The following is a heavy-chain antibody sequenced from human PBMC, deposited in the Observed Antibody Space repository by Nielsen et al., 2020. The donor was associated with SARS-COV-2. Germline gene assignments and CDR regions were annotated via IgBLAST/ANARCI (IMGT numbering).Heavy chain of an antibody. D-gene: IGHD4-23*01. CDR3: AKASTSAMVIDF. V-gene: IGHV3-11*01. CDR2: ISSSGSTI. CDR1: GFTFSDYY. Sequence: GESLKISCAASGFTFSDYYMSWIRQAPGKGLEWVSYISSSGSTIYYADSVKGRFTISRDNAKNSLYLQLNSLTSDDTALYYCAKASTSAMVIDFWGQGTLVTVSS. J-gene: IGHJ4*02.